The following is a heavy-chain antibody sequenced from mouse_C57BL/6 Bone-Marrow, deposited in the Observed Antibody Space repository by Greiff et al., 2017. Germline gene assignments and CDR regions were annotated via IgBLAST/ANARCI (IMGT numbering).Heavy chain of an antibody. D-gene: IGHD1-1*01. J-gene: IGHJ1*03. CDR3: ARGGSSYDPYWYFDV. CDR2: INPSTGGT. Sequence: VQLQQSGPELVKPGASVKISCKASGYSFTGYYMNWVKQSPEKSLEWIGEINPSTGGTTYNQKFKAKATLTVEKSSSTAYMQLKSLTSEDSAVYYCARGGSSYDPYWYFDVWGTGTTVTVSS. CDR1: GYSFTGYY. V-gene: IGHV1-42*01.